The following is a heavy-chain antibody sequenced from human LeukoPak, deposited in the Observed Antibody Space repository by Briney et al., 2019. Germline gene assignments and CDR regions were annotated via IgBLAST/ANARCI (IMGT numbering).Heavy chain of an antibody. V-gene: IGHV1-69*04. J-gene: IGHJ4*02. CDR3: AREGQDCSSTSCYPDY. CDR2: IIPIFGIA. D-gene: IGHD2-2*01. Sequence: ASVKVSCKASGGTFSSYAISWVRQAPGQGLEWMGRIIPIFGIANCAQKFQGRVTIIADKSTSTAYMELSSLRSEDTAVYYCAREGQDCSSTSCYPDYWGQGTLVTVSS. CDR1: GGTFSSYA.